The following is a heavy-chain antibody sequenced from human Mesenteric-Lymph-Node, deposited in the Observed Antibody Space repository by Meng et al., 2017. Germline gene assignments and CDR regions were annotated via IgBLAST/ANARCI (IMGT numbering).Heavy chain of an antibody. Sequence: GGSLRLSCAASGFTFSSYAMNWVRQAPGKGLEWVSSISSSSSYIYYADSVKGRFTISRDNAKNSLYLQMNSLRAEDTAVYYCARAGYCSGGSCYSGRPFDYWGQGTLVTVSS. CDR1: GFTFSSYA. J-gene: IGHJ4*02. CDR2: ISSSSSYI. D-gene: IGHD2-15*01. V-gene: IGHV3-21*01. CDR3: ARAGYCSGGSCYSGRPFDY.